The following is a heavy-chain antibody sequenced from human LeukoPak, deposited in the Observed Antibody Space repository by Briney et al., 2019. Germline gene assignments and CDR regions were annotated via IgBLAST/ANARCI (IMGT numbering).Heavy chain of an antibody. CDR3: ARELGYCSSTSCYDYMDV. V-gene: IGHV3-64*01. CDR2: ISSNGGST. Sequence: GGSLRLSCAASGFTFSSYAMHWVRQAPGKGLEYVSAISSNGGSTYYANSVKGRYTISRDNSKHTLYLQMGSLRAEDMAVYYCARELGYCSSTSCYDYMDVWGKGTTVTVSS. CDR1: GFTFSSYA. D-gene: IGHD2-2*01. J-gene: IGHJ6*03.